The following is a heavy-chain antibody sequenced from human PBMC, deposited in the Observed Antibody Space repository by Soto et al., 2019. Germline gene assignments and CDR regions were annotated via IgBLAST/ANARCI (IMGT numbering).Heavy chain of an antibody. CDR1: GFTFSNYA. Sequence: GGSLRLSCSASGFTFSNYAMFWVRQAPGKGLEYVSVSSSKGDYTYYPDSVKGRFTISRDNSKNTLSLQMSSLRVEDTALYYCVRDASGCWYRGQGSLVTVSS. D-gene: IGHD5-12*01. V-gene: IGHV3-64D*08. CDR3: VRDASGCWY. J-gene: IGHJ4*02. CDR2: SSSKGDYT.